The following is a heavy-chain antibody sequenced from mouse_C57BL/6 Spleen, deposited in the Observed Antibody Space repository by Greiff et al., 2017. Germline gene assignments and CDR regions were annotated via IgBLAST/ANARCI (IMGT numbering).Heavy chain of an antibody. J-gene: IGHJ3*01. CDR2: IYPGNSDT. CDR1: GYTFTSYW. CDR3: TPLYYYGSSPSWFAD. V-gene: IGHV1-5*01. D-gene: IGHD1-1*01. Sequence: VQLQQSGTVLARPGASVKMSCKTSGYTFTSYWMHWVKQRPGQGLEWIGAIYPGNSDTSYNQKFKGKAKLTAVTSASTAYMELSRLTNEDSAVYYCTPLYYYGSSPSWFADWGQGTLVTVSA.